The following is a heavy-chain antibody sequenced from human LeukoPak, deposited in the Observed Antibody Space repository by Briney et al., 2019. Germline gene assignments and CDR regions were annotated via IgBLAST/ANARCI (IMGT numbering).Heavy chain of an antibody. CDR1: GYTFTGYY. Sequence: GASVKVSCKASGYTFTGYYMHWVRQAPGQGLEWMGWINPNSGGTNYAQKFQGRVTMTRDTSISTAYMELSRLRSDDTAVYYCARATGYSGYDSLDYWGQGTLVTVSS. D-gene: IGHD5-12*01. V-gene: IGHV1-2*02. CDR3: ARATGYSGYDSLDY. J-gene: IGHJ4*02. CDR2: INPNSGGT.